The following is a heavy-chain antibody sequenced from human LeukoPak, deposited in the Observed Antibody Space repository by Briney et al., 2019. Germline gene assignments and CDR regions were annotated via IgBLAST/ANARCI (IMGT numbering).Heavy chain of an antibody. CDR3: ARSRSDYYGSGSTSSGFDY. Sequence: ASVKVSCKASGYTFTSYYMHWVRQAPGQGLEWMGMINPSGGSTSYAQKFQGRVTMTRDTSTSTVYMELSSLRSEDTAVYYCARSRSDYYGSGSTSSGFDYWGQGTLVTVSS. CDR2: INPSGGST. CDR1: GYTFTSYY. D-gene: IGHD3-10*01. J-gene: IGHJ4*02. V-gene: IGHV1-46*01.